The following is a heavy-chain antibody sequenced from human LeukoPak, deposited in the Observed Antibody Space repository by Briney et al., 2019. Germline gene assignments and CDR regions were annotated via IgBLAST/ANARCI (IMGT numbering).Heavy chain of an antibody. J-gene: IGHJ4*02. Sequence: GGSLRPSCAASGFTVSSNYMSWVRQAPGKGLEWVSVIYSGGNTYYADSVKGRFTISRHNSKNTLYLQMNSLRAEDTAVYYCARGVVRGVILRTYYFDYWGQGTLVTVSS. CDR1: GFTVSSNY. CDR2: IYSGGNT. V-gene: IGHV3-53*04. D-gene: IGHD3-10*01. CDR3: ARGVVRGVILRTYYFDY.